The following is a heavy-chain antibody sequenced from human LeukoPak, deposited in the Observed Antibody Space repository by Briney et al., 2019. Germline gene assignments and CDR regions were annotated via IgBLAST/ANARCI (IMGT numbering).Heavy chain of an antibody. CDR3: ARDPNWGSGY. Sequence: GGSLRLSCAASGFTLSSYTMIWVRQAPGKALEWVSVIGTRGDGIHYADSVKGRFTISRDDSKNTLYLQMNSLRAEDTAVYYCARDPNWGSGYWGQGTLVTVSS. CDR1: GFTLSSYT. CDR2: IGTRGDGI. J-gene: IGHJ4*02. D-gene: IGHD7-27*01. V-gene: IGHV3-23*01.